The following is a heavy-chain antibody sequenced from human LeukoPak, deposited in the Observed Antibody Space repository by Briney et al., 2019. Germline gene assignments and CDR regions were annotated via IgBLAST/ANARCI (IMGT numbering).Heavy chain of an antibody. CDR2: ITGNGNYI. D-gene: IGHD3-9*01. CDR1: GFTFSSYE. J-gene: IGHJ4*02. CDR3: ARGGYYDILTGYYLRYYFDY. V-gene: IGHV3-48*03. Sequence: GGSLRLSCAASGFTFSSYEMNWVRQAPGKGLEWVSYITGNGNYIYYADSVKGRFNISRDNAKNSLYLQMNSLRAEDTAVYYCARGGYYDILTGYYLRYYFDYWGQGTLVTVSS.